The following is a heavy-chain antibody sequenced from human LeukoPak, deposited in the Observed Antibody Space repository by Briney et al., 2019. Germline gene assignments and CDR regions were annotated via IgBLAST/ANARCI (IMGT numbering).Heavy chain of an antibody. Sequence: PSETLSLTCTVSGGSISSYYWSWIRQPPGKGLEWIGYIYYSGSTNCNPSLKSRATISVDTSKNQFSLRLSSVTAADTAVYYCVRHKDPGFYYYYYGMDVWGQGTTVTVSS. CDR1: GGSISSYY. CDR3: VRHKDPGFYYYYYGMDV. CDR2: IYYSGST. D-gene: IGHD3-10*01. V-gene: IGHV4-59*08. J-gene: IGHJ6*02.